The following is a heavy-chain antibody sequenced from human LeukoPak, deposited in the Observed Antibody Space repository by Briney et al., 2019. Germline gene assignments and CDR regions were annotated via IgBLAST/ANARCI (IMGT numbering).Heavy chain of an antibody. Sequence: GGSLRLSCAASGFTFSSYGMHWVRQAPGKGLEWVAAIWYDGSNKYYADSVKGRFTISRDNSKNTLYLQMNTLRAEDTAVYYCASDVDTAMVNWGQGTLVTVSS. V-gene: IGHV3-33*01. J-gene: IGHJ4*02. CDR1: GFTFSSYG. CDR3: ASDVDTAMVN. CDR2: IWYDGSNK. D-gene: IGHD5-18*01.